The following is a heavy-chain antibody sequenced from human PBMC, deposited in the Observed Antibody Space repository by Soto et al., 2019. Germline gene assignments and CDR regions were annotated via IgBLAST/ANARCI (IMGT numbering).Heavy chain of an antibody. CDR1: GDSVSSNSAA. V-gene: IGHV6-1*01. CDR3: ARASLHVDTAMVTGIYYYYGMDV. D-gene: IGHD5-18*01. Sequence: PSQTLSLTCAISGDSVSSNSAAWNCIRQSPSRGLEWLGRTYYRSKWYNDYAVSVKSRITINPDTSKNQFSLQLNSVTPEDTAVYYCARASLHVDTAMVTGIYYYYGMDVWGQGTTVTVSS. J-gene: IGHJ6*02. CDR2: TYYRSKWYN.